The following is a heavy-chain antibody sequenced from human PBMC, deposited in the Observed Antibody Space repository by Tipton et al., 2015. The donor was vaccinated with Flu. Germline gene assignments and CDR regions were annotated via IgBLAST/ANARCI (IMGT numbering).Heavy chain of an antibody. CDR3: AKDSSDYGDYVNDY. CDR1: GFTFSSYG. D-gene: IGHD4-17*01. J-gene: IGHJ4*02. Sequence: QLVQSGGGVVQPGRSLRLSCAASGFTFSSYGMHWVRQAPGKGLAWVAVISYDGSNKYYADSVKGRFTISRDNSKNTLYLQMNSLRAEDTAVYYCAKDSSDYGDYVNDYWGQGTLVTVSS. CDR2: ISYDGSNK. V-gene: IGHV3-30*18.